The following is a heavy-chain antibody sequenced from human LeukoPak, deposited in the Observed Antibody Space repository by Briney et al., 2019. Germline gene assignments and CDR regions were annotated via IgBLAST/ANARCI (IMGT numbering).Heavy chain of an antibody. D-gene: IGHD6-6*01. J-gene: IGHJ5*02. CDR2: IKPDGSAT. Sequence: GGSLRLSCAASGFSFSNFWMSWVRQAPGKGLEWVADIKPDGSATNYVDSVKGRFTISRDNAKNSLDLQMNSLRAEDTGVYYCARGGGSSSWGQGTLVTVSS. CDR3: ARGGGSSS. CDR1: GFSFSNFW. V-gene: IGHV3-7*01.